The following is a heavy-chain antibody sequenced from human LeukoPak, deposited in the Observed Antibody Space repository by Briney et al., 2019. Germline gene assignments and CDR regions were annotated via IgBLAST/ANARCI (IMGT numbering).Heavy chain of an antibody. V-gene: IGHV3-33*06. Sequence: GGSLRLSCAASGFTFSSYGMHWVRQAPGKGLEWVAVIWYDGSNKYYADSVKGRFTIPRDNSKNTVYLQMNSLRAEDTALYYCAKREDPDYYDSSGPISRWGQGTLVTVSS. J-gene: IGHJ4*02. D-gene: IGHD3-22*01. CDR2: IWYDGSNK. CDR1: GFTFSSYG. CDR3: AKREDPDYYDSSGPISR.